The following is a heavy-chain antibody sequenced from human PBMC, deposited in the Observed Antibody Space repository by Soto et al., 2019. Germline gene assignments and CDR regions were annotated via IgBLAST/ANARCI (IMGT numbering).Heavy chain of an antibody. CDR3: ARDLWTPTIFGIDY. CDR2: ISAYNGNT. D-gene: IGHD3-3*01. J-gene: IGHJ4*02. V-gene: IGHV1-18*01. CDR1: GYTFTSYG. Sequence: ASVKVSCKASGYTFTSYGISWVRQAPGQGLEWMGWISAYNGNTNYAQKLQGRVTMTTDTSTSTAYMELRSLRSDDTAVYYCARDLWTPTIFGIDYWGQGTLVTVSS.